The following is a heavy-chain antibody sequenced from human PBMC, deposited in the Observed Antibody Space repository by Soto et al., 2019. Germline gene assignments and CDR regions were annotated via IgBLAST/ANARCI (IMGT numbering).Heavy chain of an antibody. CDR2: ITWNSDMI. CDR1: GFTFGEFA. V-gene: IGHV3-9*01. J-gene: IGHJ5*02. CDR3: ATDQGIT. Sequence: GGSLRLSCTASGFTFGEFAMHWVRRPPGKGLEWVASITWNSDMIAYADSVKGRFTISRDNGENSLYLQLRSLRREDTAVYYCATDQGITWGQGTLVTVSS. D-gene: IGHD3-10*01.